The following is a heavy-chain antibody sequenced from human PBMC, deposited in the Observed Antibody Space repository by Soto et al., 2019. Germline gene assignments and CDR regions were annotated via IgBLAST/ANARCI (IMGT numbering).Heavy chain of an antibody. CDR2: ISSSGSTI. V-gene: IGHV3-11*04. J-gene: IGHJ4*02. Sequence: GRSLRLSCAALGFTFSDLYMSCIRQAPGKGLEWVSYISSSGSTIYYADPVKGRFTISRDNSKNTLYLQMNSLRAEDTAVYYCAKVEAYDSSGPLRYWGQGTLVTVSS. CDR1: GFTFSDLY. CDR3: AKVEAYDSSGPLRY. D-gene: IGHD3-22*01.